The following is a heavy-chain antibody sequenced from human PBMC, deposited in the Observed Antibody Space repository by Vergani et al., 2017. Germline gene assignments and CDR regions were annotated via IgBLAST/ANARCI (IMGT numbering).Heavy chain of an antibody. D-gene: IGHD3-3*01. CDR2: IYTSGST. Sequence: QVQLQESGPGLVKPSQTLSLTCTVSGGSISSGSYYWSWIRQPAGKGLEWIGRIYTSGSTNYNPSLKSRVTMSVDTSKNQFSLKLSSVTAADTAVYYCARSGYDSWFDPWGQGTLVTVSS. J-gene: IGHJ5*02. CDR1: GGSISSGSYY. CDR3: ARSGYDSWFDP. V-gene: IGHV4-61*02.